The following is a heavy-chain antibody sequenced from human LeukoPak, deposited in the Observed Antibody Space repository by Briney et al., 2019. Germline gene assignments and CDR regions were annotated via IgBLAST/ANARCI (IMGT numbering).Heavy chain of an antibody. CDR2: INPNSGGT. V-gene: IGHV1-2*02. D-gene: IGHD3-10*01. CDR1: GYTFTGYY. CDR3: ARVDYYGSGSYNAFDI. J-gene: IGHJ3*02. Sequence: VASVKVSCKASGYTFTGYYMRWVRQAPGQGLEWMGWINPNSGGTNYAQKFQGRVTMTRDTSISTAYMELSRLRSDDTAVYYCARVDYYGSGSYNAFDIWGQGTMVTVSS.